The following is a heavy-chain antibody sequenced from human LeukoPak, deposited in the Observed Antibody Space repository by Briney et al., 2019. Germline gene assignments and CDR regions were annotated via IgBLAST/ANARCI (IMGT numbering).Heavy chain of an antibody. CDR2: ISWDGGST. D-gene: IGHD1-26*01. V-gene: IGHV3-43D*03. CDR1: GFTFDDYA. J-gene: IGHJ6*03. CDR3: AKDGGSYYSYMDV. Sequence: RSGGSLRLSCAASGFTFDDYAMHWVRQAPGKGLEWVSLISWDGGSTYYADSVKGRFTISRDDRKNSLYLRMNSLRAEDTALYYCAKDGGSYYSYMDVWGKGTTVTVSS.